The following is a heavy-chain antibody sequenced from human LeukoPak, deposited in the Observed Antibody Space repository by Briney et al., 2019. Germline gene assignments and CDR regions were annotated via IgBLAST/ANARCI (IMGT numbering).Heavy chain of an antibody. CDR3: ARGDASGRPGIGFDF. CDR2: FHDSEST. Sequence: SETLSLTCTVSGGSISNSYWSWIRQPPGKVLEWIGFFHDSESTNYNPSLKSRVSIPLDTSKNQVSLWLSSVTAADTAVYYCARGDASGRPGIGFDFWGQGTLVTVSS. V-gene: IGHV4-59*01. D-gene: IGHD1-26*01. CDR1: GGSISNSY. J-gene: IGHJ4*02.